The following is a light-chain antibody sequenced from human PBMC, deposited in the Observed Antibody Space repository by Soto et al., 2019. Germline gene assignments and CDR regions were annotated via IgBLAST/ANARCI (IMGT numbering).Light chain of an antibody. CDR2: SNN. CDR1: SSNIGSNT. Sequence: QPVLTQPPSASGTPGQRVTISCSGSSSNIGSNTVNWYQQLPGTAPKLLIYSNNQRPSGVPDRFSGSKSGTSASLAISGLQSEDEADYYCAAWDDSLNGQGVFGTGTKVTVL. V-gene: IGLV1-44*01. CDR3: AAWDDSLNGQGV. J-gene: IGLJ1*01.